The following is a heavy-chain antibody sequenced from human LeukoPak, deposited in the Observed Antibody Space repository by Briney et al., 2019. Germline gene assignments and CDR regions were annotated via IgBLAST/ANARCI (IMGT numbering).Heavy chain of an antibody. V-gene: IGHV3-33*08. Sequence: GGSLRLSCAASGFTFSGYSMNWVRQAPGKGLEWVAVIYYDGSDRYYADSVKGRFTISRDNSRNTLYLQMNSLRAEDTALYYCARGDPPGYFDSWGQGTLVTVSS. CDR1: GFTFSGYS. CDR2: IYYDGSDR. CDR3: ARGDPPGYFDS. J-gene: IGHJ4*02.